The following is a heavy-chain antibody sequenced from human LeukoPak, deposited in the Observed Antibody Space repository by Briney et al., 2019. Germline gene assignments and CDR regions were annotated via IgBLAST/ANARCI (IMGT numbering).Heavy chain of an antibody. CDR1: GFTFDDYA. CDR2: ISWNSGSI. CDR3: ARDGIAADAFDI. D-gene: IGHD6-13*01. V-gene: IGHV3-9*01. Sequence: GGSLRLSCAASGFTFDDYAMHWVRQAPGKGLEWVSGISWNSGSIGYADSVKGRFTISRDNAKNSLYLQMNSLRAEDTAVYYCARDGIAADAFDIWGQGTMVTVSS. J-gene: IGHJ3*02.